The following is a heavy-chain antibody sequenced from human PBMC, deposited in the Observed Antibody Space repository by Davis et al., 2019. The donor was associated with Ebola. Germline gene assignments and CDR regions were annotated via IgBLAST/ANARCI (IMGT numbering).Heavy chain of an antibody. V-gene: IGHV7-4-1*02. CDR2: INTNTGNP. Sequence: ASVTVSCKASVYTFTSYTMNWVRQAPGQGIEWMGWINTNTGNPTYAPGFTGRFVFSLDTSVSTAYLQISSLKAEDTAVYYCARGPKYYYGSGSYYMNYWGQGTLVTVSS. J-gene: IGHJ4*02. CDR1: VYTFTSYT. CDR3: ARGPKYYYGSGSYYMNY. D-gene: IGHD3-10*01.